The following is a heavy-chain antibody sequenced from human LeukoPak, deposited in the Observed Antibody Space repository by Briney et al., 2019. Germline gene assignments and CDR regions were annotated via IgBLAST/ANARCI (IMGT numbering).Heavy chain of an antibody. CDR1: GGSISSGSYY. J-gene: IGHJ4*02. CDR2: IYTSGST. Sequence: PSETLSLTCTVSGGSISSGSYYWSWIRQPAGKGLEWIERIYTSGSTNYNPSLKSRVTISVDTSKNQFSLKLSSVTAADTAVYYCAREDVPIAAAGYFDYWGQGTLVTVSS. D-gene: IGHD6-13*01. CDR3: AREDVPIAAAGYFDY. V-gene: IGHV4-61*02.